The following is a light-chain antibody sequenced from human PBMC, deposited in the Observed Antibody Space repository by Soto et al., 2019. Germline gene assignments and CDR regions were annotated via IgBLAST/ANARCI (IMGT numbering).Light chain of an antibody. CDR2: GAS. Sequence: DIVLTQYPGTLSLSPGERATLSCRASQSVSSSYLAWYQQKPGQAPRLLIYGASSRATGIPDRFSGSGSGTDFNFTISRLEPEDFAVYYCQQYGSSSWTFGHGTKVEIK. J-gene: IGKJ1*01. CDR1: QSVSSSY. CDR3: QQYGSSSWT. V-gene: IGKV3-20*01.